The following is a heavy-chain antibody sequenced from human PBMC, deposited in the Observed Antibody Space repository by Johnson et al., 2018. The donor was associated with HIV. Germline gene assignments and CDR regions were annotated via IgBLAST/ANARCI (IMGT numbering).Heavy chain of an antibody. CDR2: RRYDGSNK. CDR1: GFTFSSYG. V-gene: IGHV3-30*02. CDR3: AKGRSGTTASIDAFDI. Sequence: QVQLVESGGGLVQPGGSLRLSCAASGFTFSSYGMHWVRQAPGKGLEWVAFRRYDGSNKYYADSVKGRFTISRDNSKNTLYLQMKSLRAEDTAVYYCAKGRSGTTASIDAFDILGQGTMVTVSS. D-gene: IGHD1-7*01. J-gene: IGHJ3*02.